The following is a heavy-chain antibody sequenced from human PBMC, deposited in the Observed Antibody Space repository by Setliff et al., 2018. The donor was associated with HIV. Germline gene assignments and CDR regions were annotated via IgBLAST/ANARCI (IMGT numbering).Heavy chain of an antibody. V-gene: IGHV1-18*01. CDR1: GYIFSTYG. J-gene: IGHJ4*02. CDR3: ARDLDILTGYYWGLDY. Sequence: ASVKVSCKASGYIFSTYGISWVRQAPGQGLVWMGWISSYNGNTNYAQKFQGRVTMTTDTSTSTVYMELRSLRSDDTAVYYCARDLDILTGYYWGLDYWGQGTLVTVSS. D-gene: IGHD3-9*01. CDR2: ISSYNGNT.